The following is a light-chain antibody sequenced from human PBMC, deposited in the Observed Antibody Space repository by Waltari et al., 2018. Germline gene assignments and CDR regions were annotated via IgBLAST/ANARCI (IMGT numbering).Light chain of an antibody. CDR1: SGDFGGGGS. Sequence: QSALTQPASVSGSPGQPISISRIGSSGDFGGGGSVSCYQDHPGLAPKVIIYDGSSRPSGVSDRFPGSTFGDTASLTISDLQPEDEATYYCASQSGNNVVMFGGGTKLTVL. J-gene: IGLJ3*02. V-gene: IGLV2-14*03. CDR3: ASQSGNNVVM. CDR2: DGS.